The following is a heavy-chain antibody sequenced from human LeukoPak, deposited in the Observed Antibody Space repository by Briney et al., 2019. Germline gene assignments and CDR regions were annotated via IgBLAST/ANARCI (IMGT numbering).Heavy chain of an antibody. CDR2: IYYSGST. J-gene: IGHJ4*02. D-gene: IGHD3-22*01. Sequence: PSETLSLTCTVSGGSISGYYWSWIRQPPGKGLEWIGYIYYSGSTNYNPSLKSRVTISVDTSKNQFSLKLSSVTAADTAVYYCARGTRDYYDRLAASYYFDYWGQGTLVTVSS. CDR1: GGSISGYY. V-gene: IGHV4-59*12. CDR3: ARGTRDYYDRLAASYYFDY.